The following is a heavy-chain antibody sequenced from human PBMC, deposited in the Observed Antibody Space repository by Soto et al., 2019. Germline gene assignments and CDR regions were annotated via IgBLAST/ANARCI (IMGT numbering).Heavy chain of an antibody. CDR2: ISHSGSI. D-gene: IGHD1-7*01. J-gene: IGHJ3*02. V-gene: IGHV4-34*01. Sequence: QVQLQQWGAGLLKPSETLSLTCAVSSGPFSGYYWSWIRQSPGKGLEWIGEISHSGSINYNPSLTSRVTISVDSSKNPFSLKLSSVTAADTAVYYWAISYRTSDAFDIWGQGTLVSASS. CDR3: AISYRTSDAFDI. CDR1: SGPFSGYY.